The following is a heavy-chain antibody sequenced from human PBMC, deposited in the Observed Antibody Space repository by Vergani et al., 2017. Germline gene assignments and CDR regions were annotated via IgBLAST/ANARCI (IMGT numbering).Heavy chain of an antibody. CDR1: GGSFSGYY. CDR2: INHSGST. V-gene: IGHV4-34*01. CDR3: AREKIVVVTARNRGNDY. Sequence: QVQLQQWGAGLLKPSETLSLTCAVYGGSFSGYYWSWIRQPPGKGLEWIGEINHSGSTNYNPSLKSRVTISVDTSKNQFSLKLSSVTAADTAVYYCAREKIVVVTARNRGNDYWGQGTLVTVSS. J-gene: IGHJ4*02. D-gene: IGHD2-21*02.